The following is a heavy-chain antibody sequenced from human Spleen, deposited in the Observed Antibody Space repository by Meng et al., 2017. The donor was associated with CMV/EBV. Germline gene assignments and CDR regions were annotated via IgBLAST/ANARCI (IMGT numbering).Heavy chain of an antibody. V-gene: IGHV1-46*01. J-gene: IGHJ4*02. CDR1: YTFIRYH. D-gene: IGHD3-3*01. CDR3: ARAPYYDFWSGYWPHY. Sequence: YTFIRYHMHWVRQAPGQGLEWMGVINPSAGNTTYAQKFQGRVTMTRDTSTRTVYMELRSLRFDDTAMYYCARAPYYDFWSGYWPHYWGQGTLVTVSS. CDR2: INPSAGNT.